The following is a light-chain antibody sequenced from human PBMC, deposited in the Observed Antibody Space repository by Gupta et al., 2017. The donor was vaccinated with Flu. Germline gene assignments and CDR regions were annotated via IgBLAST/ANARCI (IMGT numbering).Light chain of an antibody. CDR3: YSADGSGHHEGV. CDR1: ALPKKY. J-gene: IGLJ3*02. CDR2: EDT. V-gene: IGLV3-10*01. Sequence: SYELTQPPSVSVSPGQTARITCSGDALPKKYAYWYQQKSGQAPVLVISEDTKRRPGIPERFSASSSGTMATLTISGAQLEDEADYYCYSADGSGHHEGVFDGGTKLTVL.